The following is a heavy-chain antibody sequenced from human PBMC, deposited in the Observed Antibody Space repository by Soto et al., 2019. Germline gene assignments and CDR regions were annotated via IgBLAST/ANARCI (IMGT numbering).Heavy chain of an antibody. CDR2: IWYDGSNK. CDR1: GFTFSSYG. D-gene: IGHD3-10*01. V-gene: IGHV3-33*01. J-gene: IGHJ5*02. CDR3: ARELLWSPNWFDP. Sequence: QVQLVESGGGVVQPGRSLRLSCAASGFTFSSYGMHWVRQAPGKGLEWVTVIWYDGSNKYYADSVKGRFTISRDNSKNTLYLQMNSLRAEDTAVYYCARELLWSPNWFDPWGQGTLVTVSS.